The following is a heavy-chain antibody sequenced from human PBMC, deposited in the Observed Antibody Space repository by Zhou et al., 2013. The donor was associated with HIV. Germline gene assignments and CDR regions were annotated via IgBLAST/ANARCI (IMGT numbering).Heavy chain of an antibody. Sequence: VQLVQSGAEVKRPGSSVKVSCQVSGHTFSYYSITWVRQVPGQGLEWIGGILPVLGTTNYAPTFQGRVTITADKSTDTAYMDLSSLRFEDTAVYYCARDVGYSESFRKATTYFDPWGQGTLVTVSP. CDR1: GHTFSYYS. J-gene: IGHJ5*02. CDR2: ILPVLGTT. CDR3: ARDVGYSESFRKATTYFDP. D-gene: IGHD1-26*01. V-gene: IGHV1-69*08.